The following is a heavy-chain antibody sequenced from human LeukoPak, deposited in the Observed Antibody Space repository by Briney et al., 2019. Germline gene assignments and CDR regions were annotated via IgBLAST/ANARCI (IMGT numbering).Heavy chain of an antibody. CDR3: AKRGGYETMAAFDY. Sequence: GGSLRLSCAASGFTFSSYGMHWVRQAPGKGLEWVAVIWYDGSNKYYADSVKGRFTISRDNSKNTLYLQMNSLRAEDTAVYYCAKRGGYETMAAFDYWGQGTLVPVSS. V-gene: IGHV3-33*06. D-gene: IGHD3-10*01. J-gene: IGHJ4*02. CDR2: IWYDGSNK. CDR1: GFTFSSYG.